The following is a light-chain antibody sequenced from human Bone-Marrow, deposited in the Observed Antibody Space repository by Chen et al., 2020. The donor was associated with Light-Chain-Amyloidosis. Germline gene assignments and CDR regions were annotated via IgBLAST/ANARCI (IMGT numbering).Light chain of an antibody. J-gene: IGLJ3*02. CDR2: DDS. V-gene: IGLV3-21*02. Sequence: SYVLTQPPSVSVAPGQTATLACGGNNIGSTSVHWYQQTPGQAPLLVVYDDSDRPSGIPERLSGSDYGNTATLTSSRVEAVDEADYYCQVWDRSSDRPVFGGGTKLTVL. CDR1: NIGSTS. CDR3: QVWDRSSDRPV.